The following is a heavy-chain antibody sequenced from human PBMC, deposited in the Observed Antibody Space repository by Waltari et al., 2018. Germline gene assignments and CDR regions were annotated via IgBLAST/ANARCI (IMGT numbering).Heavy chain of an antibody. CDR3: ARDSRLGVTFFYYYYGMDV. V-gene: IGHV4-34*01. Sequence: QVQLQQWGAGLLKPSETLSLTCAVYGGSFSGYYWSWIRQPPGKGLEWIGEINHSGSTNYNPSLKSRVTISVDTSKNQFSLKLSSVTAADTAVYYCARDSRLGVTFFYYYYGMDVWGQGTTVTVSS. J-gene: IGHJ6*02. CDR1: GGSFSGYY. D-gene: IGHD4-4*01. CDR2: INHSGST.